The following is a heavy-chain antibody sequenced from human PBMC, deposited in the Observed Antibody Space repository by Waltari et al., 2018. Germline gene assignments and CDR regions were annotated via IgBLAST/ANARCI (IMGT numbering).Heavy chain of an antibody. CDR2: INHSGST. Sequence: QVQLQQWGAGLLKPSETLSLTCAVYGGSFRGYYWSWIRQPPGKGLEWIGEINHSGSTNYNPSLKSRVTISVDTSKNQFSLKLSSVTAADTAVYYCAAIPPVGYYDSSGYYYDPYFDYWGQGTLVTVSS. CDR3: AAIPPVGYYDSSGYYYDPYFDY. D-gene: IGHD3-22*01. CDR1: GGSFRGYY. J-gene: IGHJ4*02. V-gene: IGHV4-34*01.